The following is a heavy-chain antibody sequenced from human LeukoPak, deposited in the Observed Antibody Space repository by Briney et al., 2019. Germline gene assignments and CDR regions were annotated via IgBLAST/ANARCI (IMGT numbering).Heavy chain of an antibody. D-gene: IGHD3-10*01. J-gene: IGHJ4*02. Sequence: SVTVSCKASGGSFSNYAINWVRQAPAPGLEGMGGVNPMFGTANYEHKVQGRVTITTDEYTSTSYMALSSLRPDDTAVFYCARAPYPYADITVQHRGPFDYWGQGTLVTVST. CDR1: GGSFSNYA. CDR2: VNPMFGTA. V-gene: IGHV1-69*05. CDR3: ARAPYPYADITVQHRGPFDY.